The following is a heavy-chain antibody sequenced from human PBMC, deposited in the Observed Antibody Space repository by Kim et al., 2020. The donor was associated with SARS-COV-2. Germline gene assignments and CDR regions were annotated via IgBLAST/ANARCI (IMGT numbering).Heavy chain of an antibody. D-gene: IGHD3-22*01. CDR1: GGSISSYY. J-gene: IGHJ2*01. Sequence: SETLSLTCTVSGGSISSYYWSWIRQPPGKGLEWIGYIYYSGSTNYNPSLKSRVTISVDTSKNQFSLKLSSVTAADTAVYYCAREIYYDSSGYYSAKVPDWYFDLWGRGTLVTVSS. CDR3: AREIYYDSSGYYSAKVPDWYFDL. CDR2: IYYSGST. V-gene: IGHV4-59*01.